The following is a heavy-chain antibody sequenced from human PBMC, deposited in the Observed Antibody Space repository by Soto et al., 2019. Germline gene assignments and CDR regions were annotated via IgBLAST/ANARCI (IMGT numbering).Heavy chain of an antibody. D-gene: IGHD2-2*01. J-gene: IGHJ6*02. V-gene: IGHV3-21*01. CDR1: GFTFSSYS. Sequence: NPGGSLRLSCAASGFTFSSYSMNWVRQAPGKGLEWVSSISSSSSYMYYADSVKGRFTISRDNAKNSLYLQMNSLRAEDTAVYYCARDISCSSTSCYSWFGYYYYGMDVWRQRTTVTVSS. CDR3: ARDISCSSTSCYSWFGYYYYGMDV. CDR2: ISSSSSYM.